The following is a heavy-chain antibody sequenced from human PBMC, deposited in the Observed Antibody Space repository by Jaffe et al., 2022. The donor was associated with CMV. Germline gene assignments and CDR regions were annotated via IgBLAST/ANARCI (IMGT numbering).Heavy chain of an antibody. CDR3: ARGRSGYYYLGWFDP. V-gene: IGHV1-69*09. CDR1: GGTFSSYA. Sequence: QVQLVQSGAEVKKPGSSVKVSCKASGGTFSSYAISWVRQAPGQGLEWMGRIIPILGIANYAQKFQGRVTITADKSTSTAYMELSSLRSEDTAVYYCARGRSGYYYLGWFDPWGQGTLVTVSS. J-gene: IGHJ5*02. D-gene: IGHD3-3*01. CDR2: IIPILGIA.